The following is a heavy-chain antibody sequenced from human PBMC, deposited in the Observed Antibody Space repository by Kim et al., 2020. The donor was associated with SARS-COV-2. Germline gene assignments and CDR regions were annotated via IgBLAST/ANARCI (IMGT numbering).Heavy chain of an antibody. D-gene: IGHD3-10*01. Sequence: SVKVSCKASGFTFSTSAVQWVRQARGERLEWIGWIVVGRGNTKTALDFQERVTITRDMSTSTVYMELSSLTSEDTAVYYCAANVRLAWFGPPDAFDVWG. CDR2: IVVGRGNT. J-gene: IGHJ3*01. CDR1: GFTFSTSA. V-gene: IGHV1-58*01. CDR3: AANVRLAWFGPPDAFDV.